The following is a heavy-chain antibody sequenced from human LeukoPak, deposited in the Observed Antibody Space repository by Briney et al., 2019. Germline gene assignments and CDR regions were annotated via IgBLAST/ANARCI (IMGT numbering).Heavy chain of an antibody. Sequence: PSETLSLTCSVSGGSLSGHYWGWIRQPPGKVLQWIGYIYYSGTINYNPSLKSRVTISVDTSKNHFSLKLRFVSAADSAVYYCARGGEPYFDYWGQGNLVTVSS. J-gene: IGHJ4*02. CDR2: IYYSGTI. CDR3: ARGGEPYFDY. D-gene: IGHD1-26*01. CDR1: GGSLSGHY. V-gene: IGHV4-59*11.